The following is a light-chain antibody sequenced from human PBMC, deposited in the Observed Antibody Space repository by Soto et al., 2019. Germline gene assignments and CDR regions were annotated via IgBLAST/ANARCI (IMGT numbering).Light chain of an antibody. CDR3: QQYGASHFT. CDR1: ESIYINS. J-gene: IGKJ3*01. Sequence: EIVLAQSPGTLSLSPGESATLSCKASESIYINSFAWYYQKPGQPPRLLIYGASTRATGIPDRFSGSGSGTDFLLSIDRLEVEDSGIYYCQQYGASHFTFGPGTRVDIK. CDR2: GAS. V-gene: IGKV3-20*01.